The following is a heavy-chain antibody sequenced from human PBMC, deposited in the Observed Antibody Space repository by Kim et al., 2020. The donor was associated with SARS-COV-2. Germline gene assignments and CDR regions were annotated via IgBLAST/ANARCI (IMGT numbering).Heavy chain of an antibody. J-gene: IGHJ4*02. V-gene: IGHV3-48*03. D-gene: IGHD3-10*01. CDR3: ARDRGVRGVTPY. Sequence: YYADSVKGRFTIARDNAKNSLYLQMNSLRAEDTAVYYCARDRGVRGVTPYWGQGTLVTVSS.